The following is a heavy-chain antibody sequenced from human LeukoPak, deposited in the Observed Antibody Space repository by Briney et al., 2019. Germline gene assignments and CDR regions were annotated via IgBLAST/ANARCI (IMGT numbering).Heavy chain of an antibody. CDR2: MFSGGST. CDR1: GFTVSSNY. V-gene: IGHV3-53*01. J-gene: IGHJ3*02. D-gene: IGHD6-19*01. CDR3: ARPSQWIGAFDI. Sequence: GGSLRLSCAASGFTVSSNYLNWVRQAPGKGLEWVSVMFSGGSTYYADSVKGRFTISRDNSKNTVYLQMNSLRAEDTAVYYCARPSQWIGAFDIWGQGTMVTVSS.